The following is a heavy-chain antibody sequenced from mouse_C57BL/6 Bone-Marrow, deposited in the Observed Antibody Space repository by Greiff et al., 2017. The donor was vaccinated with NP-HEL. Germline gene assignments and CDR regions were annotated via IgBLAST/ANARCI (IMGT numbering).Heavy chain of an antibody. Sequence: QVQLQQPGAELVKPGASVKMSCKASGYTFTSYWITWVKQRPGQGLEWIGDIYPGSGSTNYNEKFKGKATLTVDTSSSTAYMQLSSLTSEDSAVSDCEREKDVYAMDYWGQGTSVTVSS. CDR3: EREKDVYAMDY. CDR1: GYTFTSYW. J-gene: IGHJ4*01. CDR2: IYPGSGST. V-gene: IGHV1-55*01.